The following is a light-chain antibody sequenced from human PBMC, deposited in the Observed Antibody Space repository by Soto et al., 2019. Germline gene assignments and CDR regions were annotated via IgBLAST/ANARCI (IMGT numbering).Light chain of an antibody. V-gene: IGKV3-15*01. CDR1: QSVSSN. CDR2: GAS. Sequence: EIVMTQSPATLSVSPGERATLSCRASQSVSSNLAWYQQKPGQAPRLLIYGASTRATGIPARFSGSGSGTEFTLTISSLQSEDFAVYSCQQQSTFGGGTKVEIK. CDR3: QQQST. J-gene: IGKJ4*01.